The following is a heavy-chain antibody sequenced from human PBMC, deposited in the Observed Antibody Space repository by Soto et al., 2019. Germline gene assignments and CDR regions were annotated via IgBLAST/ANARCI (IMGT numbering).Heavy chain of an antibody. CDR1: GFTFSSCA. CDR2: IIDSGGST. Sequence: GGSLRLSCAASGFTFSSCAMGWVRQAPGKGLEWVSDIIDSGGSTYYADSVKGRFTISRDNSKKTLYLQMNSLRPEDTALYYCAKDEYYYSRSGYYIFDSWGQGTLVTVSS. J-gene: IGHJ4*02. D-gene: IGHD3-22*01. CDR3: AKDEYYYSRSGYYIFDS. V-gene: IGHV3-23*01.